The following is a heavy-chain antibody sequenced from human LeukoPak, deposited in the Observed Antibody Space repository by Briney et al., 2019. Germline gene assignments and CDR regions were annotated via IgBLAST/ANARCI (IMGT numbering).Heavy chain of an antibody. CDR1: GYTFTGYY. CDR2: INPNSGGT. D-gene: IGHD5-18*01. J-gene: IGHJ4*02. Sequence: ASVKVSCKASGYTFTGYYMHWVRQAPGRGLEWMGWINPNSGGTNYAQKFQGSVTMTRDTSISTAYMELSRLRSDDTAVYYCAPRRGYSYGSFDYWGQGTLVTVSS. V-gene: IGHV1-2*02. CDR3: APRRGYSYGSFDY.